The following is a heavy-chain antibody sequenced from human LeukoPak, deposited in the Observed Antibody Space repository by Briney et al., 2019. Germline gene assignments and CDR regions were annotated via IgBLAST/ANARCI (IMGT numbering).Heavy chain of an antibody. Sequence: ASVKVSCKASGYTFTSYGISWARQAPGQGLEWMGWISAYNGNTNYAQKLQGRVTMTTDTSTSTAYMELRSLRSDDTAVYYCARDPSYGSGSYYGYWGQGTLVTVSS. CDR2: ISAYNGNT. J-gene: IGHJ4*02. D-gene: IGHD3-10*01. CDR1: GYTFTSYG. V-gene: IGHV1-18*01. CDR3: ARDPSYGSGSYYGY.